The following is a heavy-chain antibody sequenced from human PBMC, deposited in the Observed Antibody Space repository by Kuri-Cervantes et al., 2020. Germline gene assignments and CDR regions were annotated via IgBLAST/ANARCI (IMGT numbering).Heavy chain of an antibody. CDR2: ISYDGSNK. CDR1: GFTFSSYA. Sequence: LSLTCAASGFTFSSYAMHWVRQAPGKGLEWVAVISYDGSNKYYADSVKGRFTISRDNSKNTLYLQMNSLRSEDTAVYYCAADSEGVSGVVPGYYYYYYGMDVWGQGTTVTVSS. CDR3: AADSEGVSGVVPGYYYYYYGMDV. D-gene: IGHD2-2*01. V-gene: IGHV3-30-3*01. J-gene: IGHJ6*02.